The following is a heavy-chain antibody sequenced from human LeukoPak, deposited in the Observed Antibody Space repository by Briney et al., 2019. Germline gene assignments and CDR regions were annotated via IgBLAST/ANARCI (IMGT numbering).Heavy chain of an antibody. CDR3: ARVYYSSSYDYWYFDL. V-gene: IGHV3-9*01. J-gene: IGHJ2*01. CDR1: GFNFDDFA. Sequence: PGRSLRLSCAASGFNFDDFAMHWVRQAPGKGLEWVSGISWNGGNIDYVDSVKGRFTISRDNSKNTLYLQMNSLRAEDTAVYYCARVYYSSSYDYWYFDLWGRGTLVTVSS. D-gene: IGHD6-13*01. CDR2: ISWNGGNI.